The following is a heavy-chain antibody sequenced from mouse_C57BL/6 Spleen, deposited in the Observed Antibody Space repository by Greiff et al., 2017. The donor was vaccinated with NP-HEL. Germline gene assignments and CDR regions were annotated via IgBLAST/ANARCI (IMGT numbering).Heavy chain of an antibody. D-gene: IGHD1-1*01. CDR2: IYPGDGDT. V-gene: IGHV1-80*01. J-gene: IGHJ2*01. Sequence: QVQLKESGAELVKPGASVKISCKASGYAFSSYWMNWVKQRPGKGLEWIGQIYPGDGDTNYNGKFKGKATLTADKSSSTAYMQLSSLTSEDSAVYFCGREGGGSSYVDYWGQGTTLTVSS. CDR1: GYAFSSYW. CDR3: GREGGGSSYVDY.